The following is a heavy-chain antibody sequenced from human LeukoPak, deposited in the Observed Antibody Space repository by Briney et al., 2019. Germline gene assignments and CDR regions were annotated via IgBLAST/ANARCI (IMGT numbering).Heavy chain of an antibody. D-gene: IGHD6-6*01. V-gene: IGHV1-46*01. J-gene: IGHJ4*02. CDR1: GYTFTSYF. CDR2: INPSGGST. CDR3: ARTAGRTFDY. Sequence: ASVTVSCKASGYTFTSYFMHWVRQAPGQGLEWMGTINPSGGSTSYARKFQGRVTMTRDTSTSTVYMELSSLRSEDTAVYYCARTAGRTFDYWGQGTLVTVSS.